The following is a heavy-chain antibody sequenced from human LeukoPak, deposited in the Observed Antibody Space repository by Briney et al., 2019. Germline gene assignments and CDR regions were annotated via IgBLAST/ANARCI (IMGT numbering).Heavy chain of an antibody. D-gene: IGHD3-16*02. CDR1: GFTYSSYA. V-gene: IGHV3-23*01. CDR2: IGGSGGST. J-gene: IGHJ3*02. Sequence: GGSLRLSCAASGFTYSSYAMSWARQAPGKGLEWVSAIGGSGGSTYYADSVKGRYTISRDNSKNTLYLQMNSLRAEDTAVYYCATTKGGNMITFGGVIVHDAFDIWGQGTMVTVSS. CDR3: ATTKGGNMITFGGVIVHDAFDI.